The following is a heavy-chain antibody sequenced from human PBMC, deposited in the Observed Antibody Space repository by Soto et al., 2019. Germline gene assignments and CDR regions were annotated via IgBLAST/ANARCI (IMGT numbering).Heavy chain of an antibody. CDR1: GGSISSGDYY. CDR3: ARARPDGCRLDP. V-gene: IGHV4-30-4*01. CDR2: IYYSGST. J-gene: IGHJ5*02. D-gene: IGHD6-19*01. Sequence: QVQLQESGPGLVKPSQTLSLTCTVSGGSISSGDYYWSWIRQPPGKGLVWIGYIYYSGSTYYNPFLKSRVTRAVDTSKTHSSLRLSSVTAADPAVYSCARARPDGCRLDPWGQGTLVTVSS.